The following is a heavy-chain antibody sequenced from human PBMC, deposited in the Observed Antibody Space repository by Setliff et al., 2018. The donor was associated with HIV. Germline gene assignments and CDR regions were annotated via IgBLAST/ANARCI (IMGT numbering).Heavy chain of an antibody. CDR3: ARWHSYYDFWSGYYRYYMDV. CDR2: FDPKDGKT. D-gene: IGHD3-3*01. CDR1: GYTLTELS. J-gene: IGHJ6*03. Sequence: ASVKVSCKVSGYTLTELSRHWVRQAPGKGLEWMGSFDPKDGKTRYAQKFQGRVTMTEDTSTDTAYMELSSLRSEDTAVYYCARWHSYYDFWSGYYRYYMDVWGKGTTVTVSS. V-gene: IGHV1-24*01.